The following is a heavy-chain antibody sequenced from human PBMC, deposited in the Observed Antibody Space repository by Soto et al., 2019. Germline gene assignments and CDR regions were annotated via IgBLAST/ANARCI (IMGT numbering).Heavy chain of an antibody. CDR1: GFTFSRYG. CDR2: ISYDGSNK. Sequence: QVQLVESGGGVVQPGRSLRLSCAASGFTFSRYGMHWVRQAPGKGLEWVAVISYDGSNKYYADSVKGRFTISRDNSKNTLYLQMNSLRAEDTAVYYCAKDRLVATTTYYYYGMDVWGQGTTVTVSS. CDR3: AKDRLVATTTYYYYGMDV. J-gene: IGHJ6*02. V-gene: IGHV3-30*18. D-gene: IGHD5-12*01.